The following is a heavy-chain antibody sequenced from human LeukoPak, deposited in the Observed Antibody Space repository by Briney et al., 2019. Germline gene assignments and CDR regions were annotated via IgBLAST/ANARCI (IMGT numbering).Heavy chain of an antibody. CDR3: ARHDVVPVIRRGFAD. V-gene: IGHV4-59*08. J-gene: IGHJ4*02. CDR1: GDSVNTYY. CDR2: IYSGWSREST. D-gene: IGHD2-21*02. Sequence: SETLSLTCTVSGDSVNTYYWSWIRQPPGKGLERVGYIYSGWSRESTLYNSSLKSRVTISVDMSKNQFSLKLNSVTAADTAVYYCARHDVVPVIRRGFADCGQGTLVTVSS.